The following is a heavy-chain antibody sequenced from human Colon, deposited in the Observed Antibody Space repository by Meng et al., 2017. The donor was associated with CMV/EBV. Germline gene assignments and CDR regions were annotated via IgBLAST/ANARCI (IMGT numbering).Heavy chain of an antibody. V-gene: IGHV5-51*01. CDR3: ARHAWPGDPPMEVTPGDY. D-gene: IGHD2-21*02. J-gene: IGHJ4*02. CDR1: GYSFTNYW. CDR2: IFPGDSDT. Sequence: GGSLRLSCQGSGYSFTNYWIGWVRQMPGKGLEWMGIIFPGDSDTRYSPSFQGQVTISVDTSITTAYLQWSSLKASDTAMYYCARHAWPGDPPMEVTPGDYWGQGTLVTVSS.